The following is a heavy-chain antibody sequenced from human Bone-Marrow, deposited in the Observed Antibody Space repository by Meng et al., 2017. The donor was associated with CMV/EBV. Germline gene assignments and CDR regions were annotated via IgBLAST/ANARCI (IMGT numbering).Heavy chain of an antibody. D-gene: IGHD1-26*01. Sequence: GGSLRLSCAASGFTFSSYDMHWVRQATGKGLEWVSAIGTAGDTNYPGSVKGRCTITRENAKNTLYLQLNSLRAGDEAVYYCARDLREARYHYGIDVWGQGTTVTVSS. V-gene: IGHV3-13*01. CDR1: GFTFSSYD. CDR3: ARDLREARYHYGIDV. CDR2: IGTAGDT. J-gene: IGHJ6*02.